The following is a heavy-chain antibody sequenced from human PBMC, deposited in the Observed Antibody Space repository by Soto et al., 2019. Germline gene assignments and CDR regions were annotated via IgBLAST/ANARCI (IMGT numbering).Heavy chain of an antibody. D-gene: IGHD3-10*01. Sequence: ASVKVSCKASGYTFPGYYIHWVRQAPGQGLEWMGRINPSGGSTSYAQKFQGRVTMTRDTSTSTVYMELSSLRSEDTAVYYCATETCDYGSGSSNYYYGMDVWGQGTTVTVSS. J-gene: IGHJ6*02. CDR2: INPSGGST. CDR1: GYTFPGYY. CDR3: ATETCDYGSGSSNYYYGMDV. V-gene: IGHV1-46*01.